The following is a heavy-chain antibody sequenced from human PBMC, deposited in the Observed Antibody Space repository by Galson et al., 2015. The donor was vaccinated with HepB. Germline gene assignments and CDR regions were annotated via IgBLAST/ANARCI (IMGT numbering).Heavy chain of an antibody. V-gene: IGHV3-11*01. J-gene: IGHJ4*02. CDR3: ARAGGYNWNYFDY. D-gene: IGHD1-20*01. Sequence: ADSVEGRFTISRDNAKNSLYLQMDSLRAEDTAVYYCARAGGYNWNYFDYWGQGTLVTVSS.